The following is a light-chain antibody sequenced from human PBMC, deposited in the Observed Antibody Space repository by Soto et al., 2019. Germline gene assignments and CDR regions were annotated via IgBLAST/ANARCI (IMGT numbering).Light chain of an antibody. CDR2: DVS. Sequence: QSALTQPASVSGSPGQSITISCTGTSSDVGGYNYVSWYQQHPGKAPKLMIYDVSNRPLGVSNRFSGSKSGNTASLTISGLQADDEADYYCSSYTSSSTVVFGGGTKVTVL. J-gene: IGLJ2*01. CDR1: SSDVGGYNY. V-gene: IGLV2-14*01. CDR3: SSYTSSSTVV.